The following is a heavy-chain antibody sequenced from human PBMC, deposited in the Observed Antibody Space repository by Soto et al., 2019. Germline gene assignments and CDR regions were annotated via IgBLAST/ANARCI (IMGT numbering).Heavy chain of an antibody. Sequence: GESLKISCNGSGYSFASDGTGWVGQMPWKDLEWMGIIYPGDSDTRYSPSFQGQVTISADKSLRTAYLQWTSLKASDTALYYCARTRSFTLGFYYDGMDVWGQGTRSPSP. J-gene: IGHJ6*02. CDR1: GYSFASDG. D-gene: IGHD6-6*01. CDR3: ARTRSFTLGFYYDGMDV. CDR2: IYPGDSDT. V-gene: IGHV5-51*01.